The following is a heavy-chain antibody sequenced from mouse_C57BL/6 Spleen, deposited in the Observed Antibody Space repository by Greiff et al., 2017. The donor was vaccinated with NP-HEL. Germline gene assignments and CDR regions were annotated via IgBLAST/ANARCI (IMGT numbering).Heavy chain of an antibody. CDR1: GYTFTSYG. CDR3: ARDYGYYFDY. V-gene: IGHV1-81*01. Sequence: QVQLQQSGAELARPGASVKLSCKASGYTFTSYGISWVKQRTGQGLEWIGEIYPRSGNTYYNEKFKGKATLTADKSYSTAYMELRSLTSEDSAFYFCARDYGYYFDYWGQGTTLTVSS. D-gene: IGHD1-1*01. J-gene: IGHJ2*01. CDR2: IYPRSGNT.